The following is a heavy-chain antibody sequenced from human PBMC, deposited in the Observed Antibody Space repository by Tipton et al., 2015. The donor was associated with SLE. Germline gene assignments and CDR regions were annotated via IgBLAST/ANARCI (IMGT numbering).Heavy chain of an antibody. CDR3: ARFEGGYSGYFFDY. CDR1: GGSFSGDY. CDR2: INDSGST. J-gene: IGHJ4*02. Sequence: TLSLTCAVYGGSFSGDYWSWIRQPPGKGLEWIGEINDSGSTNYNPSLKSRVTISVDTSKNQFSLELNSVTAADTAVYFCARFEGGYSGYFFDYWGQGTLVTVSS. D-gene: IGHD5-12*01. V-gene: IGHV4-34*09.